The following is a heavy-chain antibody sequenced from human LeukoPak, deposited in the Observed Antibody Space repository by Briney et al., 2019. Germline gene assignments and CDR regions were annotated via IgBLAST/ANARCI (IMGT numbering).Heavy chain of an antibody. J-gene: IGHJ4*02. Sequence: GGSLRLSCVASGFTFSSYGMHWDRQAPGKALEWVAVIWSDGSHKYYADSVKGRFIISRDNSKNTMYLQMSSLRAEDTAVYYCARDPAPPGSSSWYFDYWGQGTLVVVSS. CDR1: GFTFSSYG. CDR2: IWSDGSHK. CDR3: ARDPAPPGSSSWYFDY. V-gene: IGHV3-33*01. D-gene: IGHD6-13*01.